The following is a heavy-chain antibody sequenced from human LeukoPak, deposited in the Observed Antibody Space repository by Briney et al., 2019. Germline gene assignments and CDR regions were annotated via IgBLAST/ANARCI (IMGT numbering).Heavy chain of an antibody. CDR2: IYSGGFT. CDR3: YGIRLGDGFDI. J-gene: IGHJ3*02. CDR1: GFPVSSYY. D-gene: IGHD3-16*01. Sequence: PGGSLRLSCAACGFPVSSYYMGCVRQAPGKGLEWVSVIYSGGFTSYADSVKGRFTISRDSSKNTLYLQMNSLRAEDTAVYYCYGIRLGDGFDIWGQRTMVIVSS. V-gene: IGHV3-53*01.